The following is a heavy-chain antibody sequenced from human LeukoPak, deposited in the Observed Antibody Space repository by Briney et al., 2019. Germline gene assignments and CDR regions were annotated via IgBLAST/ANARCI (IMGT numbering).Heavy chain of an antibody. CDR3: ARLGGNLWSVFDI. V-gene: IGHV1-2*02. CDR2: NPKSGDT. J-gene: IGHJ3*02. CDR1: GYTFTDYY. Sequence: ASVKVSCKASGYTFTDYYMHWVRQAPGQGLEWMGGNPKSGDTNYAQQFQGRVTMTRDTSITTAYMELSNLRSDDTAMYFCARLGGNLWSVFDIWGQGTMVTVSS. D-gene: IGHD3-10*01.